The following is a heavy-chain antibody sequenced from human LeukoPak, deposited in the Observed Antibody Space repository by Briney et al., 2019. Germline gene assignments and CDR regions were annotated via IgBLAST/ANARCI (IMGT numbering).Heavy chain of an antibody. Sequence: GGSLRLSCAGSGFTFSSYAMSWVRQAPGKGLEWVSAISGSGGTTYYADSVKGRFTISRDNAKNSLSLQMNSLRAEDTAVYYCARAVGGDDWGQGTLVTVSS. CDR3: ARAVGGDD. D-gene: IGHD1-26*01. V-gene: IGHV3-23*01. CDR2: ISGSGGTT. J-gene: IGHJ4*02. CDR1: GFTFSSYA.